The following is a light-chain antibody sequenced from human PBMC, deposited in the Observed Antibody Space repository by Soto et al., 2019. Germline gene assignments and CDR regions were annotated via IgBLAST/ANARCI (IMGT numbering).Light chain of an antibody. Sequence: ALTQPASVSGSPGQSITVSCTGTSSDVGGYNSVSWYQQHPGKPPKLIIYEVSNRPSGVSDRFSGSKSGNTASLTISGLQAEVEADYYCHSDPSTSTSVFSSGPNFT. CDR3: HSDPSTSTSV. V-gene: IGLV2-14*03. J-gene: IGLJ1*01. CDR2: EVS. CDR1: SSDVGGYNS.